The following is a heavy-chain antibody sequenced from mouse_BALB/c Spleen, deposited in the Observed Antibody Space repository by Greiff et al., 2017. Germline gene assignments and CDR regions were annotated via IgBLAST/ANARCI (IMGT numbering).Heavy chain of an antibody. CDR1: GISITTGNYR. V-gene: IGHV3-5*02. J-gene: IGHJ4*01. Sequence: EVKLQESGPGLVKPSQTVSLTCTVTGISITTGNYRWSWIRQFPGNKLEWIGYIYYSGTITYNPSLTSRTTITRDTSKNQFFLEMNSLTAEDTATYYCARFYGYLYAMDYWGQGTSVTVSS. CDR2: IYYSGTI. CDR3: ARFYGYLYAMDY. D-gene: IGHD2-2*01.